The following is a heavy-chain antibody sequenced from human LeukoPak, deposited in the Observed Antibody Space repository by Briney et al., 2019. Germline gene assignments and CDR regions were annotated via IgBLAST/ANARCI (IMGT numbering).Heavy chain of an antibody. CDR2: IYHSGST. CDR1: GGSVGRSNS. V-gene: IGHV4-4*02. CDR3: ARGEVVIDY. Sequence: SGSLSPTCAVAGGSVGRSNSGSGVRQPPGKGLEWIGEIYHSGSTSYNPSLKSRVTISVDKSKNQFSLTLSSVTAADTAVYYCARGEVVIDYWGQGTLVTVSS. J-gene: IGHJ4*02. D-gene: IGHD3-22*01.